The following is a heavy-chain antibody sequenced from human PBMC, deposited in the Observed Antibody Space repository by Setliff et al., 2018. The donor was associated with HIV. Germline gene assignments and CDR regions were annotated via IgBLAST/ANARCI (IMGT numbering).Heavy chain of an antibody. CDR3: ARESSNLGELSSNPDASDS. CDR1: GGSFSGYY. CDR2: INHSGST. D-gene: IGHD3-16*02. Sequence: SETLSLTCAVYGGSFSGYYWSWIRQPPGKGLEWIGEINHSGSTNYNPSLKSRVTISVDTSKNQFSLKLSSMTAADTAVYYCARESSNLGELSSNPDASDSWGQGTMVTVSS. J-gene: IGHJ3*02. V-gene: IGHV4-34*01.